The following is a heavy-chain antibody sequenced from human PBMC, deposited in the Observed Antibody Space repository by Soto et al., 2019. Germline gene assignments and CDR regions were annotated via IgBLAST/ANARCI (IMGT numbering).Heavy chain of an antibody. CDR1: GFSFSRSV. CDR3: ARGLLKVEGGAFDI. Sequence: PGGSLRLSCAASGFSFSRSVVHWLRQAPGKGLEWVAVIPSDERDEDYADSVKGRFSISRDSSKSTLYLQMNSLRAEDTAMYYCARGLLKVEGGAFDIWGQGTMVTVS. J-gene: IGHJ3*02. D-gene: IGHD3-16*01. CDR2: IPSDERDE. V-gene: IGHV3-33*01.